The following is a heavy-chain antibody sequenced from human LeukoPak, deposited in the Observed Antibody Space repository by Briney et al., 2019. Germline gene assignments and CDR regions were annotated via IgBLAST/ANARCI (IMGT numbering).Heavy chain of an antibody. Sequence: ASVKVSCKASGYTFSDYDVNWVRQAPGQGLEWMGWMNPTSGDTGYAQKFQGRVTMTRSVSRNTAYMELSRLRSEDTAVYFCARVVMKAFYYYYMDVWGKGTTIIISS. CDR2: MNPTSGDT. CDR3: ARVVMKAFYYYYMDV. V-gene: IGHV1-8*01. D-gene: IGHD2-21*01. CDR1: GYTFSDYD. J-gene: IGHJ6*03.